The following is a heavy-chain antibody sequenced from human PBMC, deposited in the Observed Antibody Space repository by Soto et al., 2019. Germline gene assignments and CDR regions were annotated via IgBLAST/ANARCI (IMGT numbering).Heavy chain of an antibody. Sequence: QVHLVQSGAEVKQPGASVKVSCKASGYTCSVYHMHWVRQAPGQGLEWMGWVHPNSGGTNYAQSFEGRVTMTRDTSINTAYMELSRLTSDDTAVSYCAKEVQRGMDVWGQGTTVTVSS. V-gene: IGHV1-2*02. CDR2: VHPNSGGT. J-gene: IGHJ6*02. CDR3: AKEVQRGMDV. CDR1: GYTCSVYH. D-gene: IGHD1-1*01.